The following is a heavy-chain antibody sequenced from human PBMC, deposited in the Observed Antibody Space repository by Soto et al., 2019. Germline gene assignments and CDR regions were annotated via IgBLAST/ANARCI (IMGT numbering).Heavy chain of an antibody. CDR3: ARGGRLRHFDY. CDR1: GFTFSSYA. D-gene: IGHD5-12*01. CDR2: ISYDGSNK. J-gene: IGHJ4*02. Sequence: QVQLVESGGGVVQPGRSLRLSCAASGFTFSSYALHWVRQAPGKGLEWVAVISYDGSNKYYADSVKGRFTISRDNSKSTLYLQMNSLRAEDTAVYYCARGGRLRHFDYWGQGTLVTVSS. V-gene: IGHV3-30-3*01.